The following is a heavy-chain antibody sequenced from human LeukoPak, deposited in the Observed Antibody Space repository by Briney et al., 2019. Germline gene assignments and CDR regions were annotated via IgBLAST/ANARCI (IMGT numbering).Heavy chain of an antibody. CDR2: INAGNGNT. Sequence: GASVKVSCKASGYTFTTYVMHWVRQAPGQRLEWMGWINAGNGNTKYSQKFQGRVTITRDTSTSTVYMELSSLRSEDTAVYYCARDTSITIFGVVIDWGQGTLVTVSS. CDR3: ARDTSITIFGVVID. J-gene: IGHJ4*02. V-gene: IGHV1-3*01. D-gene: IGHD3-3*01. CDR1: GYTFTTYV.